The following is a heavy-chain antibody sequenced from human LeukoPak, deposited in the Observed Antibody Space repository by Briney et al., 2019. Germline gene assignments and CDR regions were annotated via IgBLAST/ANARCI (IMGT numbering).Heavy chain of an antibody. J-gene: IGHJ4*02. V-gene: IGHV4-39*07. D-gene: IGHD1-1*01. CDR1: GGSLSNSSYY. CDR2: IYYSEST. Sequence: SETLSLTCTVSGGSLSNSSYYWVWMRQPPGKELEWIGNIYYSESTYYNPSLKSRVTISVDTSKNQFSLKLSSVTAADTAVYYCAGGQKSTPFDYWGQGTLVTVSS. CDR3: AGGQKSTPFDY.